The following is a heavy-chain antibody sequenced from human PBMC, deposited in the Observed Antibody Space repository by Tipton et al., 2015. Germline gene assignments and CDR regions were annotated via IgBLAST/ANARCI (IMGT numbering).Heavy chain of an antibody. CDR1: GFTFSDYW. V-gene: IGHV3-53*01. J-gene: IGHJ4*02. Sequence: SLRLSCAASGFTFSDYWMSWVRQAPGRGLEWVSVIYSGGSTYYADSVKGRFAISRDNSKNTLYLQMNSLRAEDTAVYYCAKTSGSGSYYALNYWGQGTLVTVSS. CDR2: IYSGGST. CDR3: AKTSGSGSYYALNY. D-gene: IGHD3-10*01.